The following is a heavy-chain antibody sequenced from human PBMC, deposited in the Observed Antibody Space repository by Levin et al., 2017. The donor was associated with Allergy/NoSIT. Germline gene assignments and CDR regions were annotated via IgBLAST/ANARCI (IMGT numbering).Heavy chain of an antibody. CDR3: ARVNWGSPLIDY. CDR2: INPNSGGT. V-gene: IGHV1-2*02. CDR1: GYTFTGYY. J-gene: IGHJ4*02. D-gene: IGHD7-27*01. Sequence: ASVKVSCKASGYTFTGYYMHWVRQAPGQGLEWMGWINPNSGGTNYAQKFQGRVTMTRDTSISTAYMELSRLRSDDTAVYYCARVNWGSPLIDYWGQGTLVTVSS.